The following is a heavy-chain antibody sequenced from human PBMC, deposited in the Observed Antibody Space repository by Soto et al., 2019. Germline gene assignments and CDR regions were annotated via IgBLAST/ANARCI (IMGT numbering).Heavy chain of an antibody. CDR2: IWYDGSNK. CDR1: GFTFSSYG. D-gene: IGHD1-1*01. CDR3: ARGNWNYFYGMDV. J-gene: IGHJ6*02. V-gene: IGHV3-33*01. Sequence: QVQLVESGGGVVQPGRSLRLSCAASGFTFSSYGMHWVRQAPGKGLEWVAVIWYDGSNKYYADSVKGRFTISRDNSKNTLDLQMNSLRAEDTAVYYCARGNWNYFYGMDVWGQGTTVTVSS.